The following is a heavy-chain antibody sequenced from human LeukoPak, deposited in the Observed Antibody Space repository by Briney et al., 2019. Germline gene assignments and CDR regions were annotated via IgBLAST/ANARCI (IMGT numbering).Heavy chain of an antibody. D-gene: IGHD6-13*01. CDR1: GYTFTRYV. CDR2: ISAYIGNT. CDR3: ARDGVAAAGYDY. J-gene: IGHJ4*02. V-gene: IGHV1-18*01. Sequence: ASVKACCKAAGYTFTRYVISWVRQAPGQGLGWRGWISAYIGNTNSAQKLQGRVTMTTDTSTSTAYMKLSSLRSEDTAVYYCARDGVAAAGYDYWGQGTLVTVSS.